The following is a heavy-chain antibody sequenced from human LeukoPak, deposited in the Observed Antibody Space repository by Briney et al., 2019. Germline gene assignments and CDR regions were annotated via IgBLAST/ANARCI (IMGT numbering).Heavy chain of an antibody. CDR3: ARARIVGARETSGRFSFNWFDP. J-gene: IGHJ5*02. Sequence: PSETLSLTCAVYGGSFSGYYWSWIRQPPGKGLEWIGEINHSGSTNYNPSLKSRVTISVDTSKNQFSLKLSSVTAADTAVYYCARARIVGARETSGRFSFNWFDPWGQGTLVTVSS. D-gene: IGHD1-26*01. CDR2: INHSGST. V-gene: IGHV4-34*01. CDR1: GGSFSGYY.